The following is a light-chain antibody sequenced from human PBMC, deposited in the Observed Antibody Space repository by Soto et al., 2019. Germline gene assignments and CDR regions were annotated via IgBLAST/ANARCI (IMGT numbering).Light chain of an antibody. J-gene: IGKJ2*01. CDR3: QQYNNRRT. CDR1: QSVSSN. V-gene: IGKV3-15*01. CDR2: GAS. Sequence: EIVMTQSPATLSVSPGERATLSCRASQSVSSNLAWYQQKPSQAPRLLIYGASTRATGIPARFSGSGSGTEFTLTISSLQSEDFAVYYCQQYNNRRTFGQGTKLEIK.